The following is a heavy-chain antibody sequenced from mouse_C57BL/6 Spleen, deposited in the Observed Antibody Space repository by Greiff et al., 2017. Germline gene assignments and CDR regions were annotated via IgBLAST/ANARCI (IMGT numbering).Heavy chain of an antibody. CDR2: IRSKSNNYAT. J-gene: IGHJ4*01. V-gene: IGHV10-1*01. D-gene: IGHD2-3*01. CDR1: GFSFNTYA. Sequence: EVQLQQSGGGLVQPKGSLKLSCAASGFSFNTYAMNWVRQAPGKGLEWVARIRSKSNNYATYYADSVKDRFTISRDDSESMLYLQMNNVKTEDTAMYYCVRGGYYLYYAMDYWGQGTSVTVSS. CDR3: VRGGYYLYYAMDY.